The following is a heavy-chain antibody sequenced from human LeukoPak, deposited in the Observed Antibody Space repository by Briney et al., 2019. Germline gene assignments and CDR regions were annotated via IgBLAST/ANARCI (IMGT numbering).Heavy chain of an antibody. CDR3: ARPGYYDSSGYLFDY. V-gene: IGHV4-39*01. Sequence: SETLSLTCTVSGGSISSSSYCWGWIRQPPGKGLEWIGSIYYSGSTYYNPSLKSRVTISVDTSKNQFSLKLSSVTAADTAVYYCARPGYYDSSGYLFDYWGQGTLVTVSS. D-gene: IGHD3-22*01. CDR1: GGSISSSSYC. CDR2: IYYSGST. J-gene: IGHJ4*02.